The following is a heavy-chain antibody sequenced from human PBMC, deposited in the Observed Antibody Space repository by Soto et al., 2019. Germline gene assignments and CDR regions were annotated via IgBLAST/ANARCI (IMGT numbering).Heavy chain of an antibody. CDR3: AKDGATAMLDY. D-gene: IGHD5-18*01. Sequence: SGGSLRLSCAASGFTFSSYGMHWVRQAPGKGLEWVAVISYDGSNKYYADSVKGRFTISRDNSKNTLYLQMNSLRAEDTAVYYCAKDGATAMLDYWGQGTLVTVSS. J-gene: IGHJ4*02. CDR2: ISYDGSNK. V-gene: IGHV3-30*18. CDR1: GFTFSSYG.